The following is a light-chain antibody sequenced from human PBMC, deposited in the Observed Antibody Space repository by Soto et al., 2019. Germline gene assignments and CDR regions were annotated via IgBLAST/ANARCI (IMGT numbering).Light chain of an antibody. CDR2: GVA. CDR1: QSVSSEY. Sequence: EIVLTQSPGTLSLSPGERATLSCRASQSVSSEYLAWYLQKPGQAPRLLIYGVASRATGVPDRFSGSGSGTDFTLTISRLEPEDFAVYYCQQYGISPRTFGQGTKVEIK. CDR3: QQYGISPRT. J-gene: IGKJ1*01. V-gene: IGKV3-20*01.